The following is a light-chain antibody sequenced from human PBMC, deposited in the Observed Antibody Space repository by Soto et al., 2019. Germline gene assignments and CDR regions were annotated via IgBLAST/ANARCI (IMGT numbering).Light chain of an antibody. J-gene: IGKJ5*01. CDR3: QQLNSYPQT. Sequence: IQLTQSPSSLSASVVDRVTITCRASQDIAIYLAWYQQKPGKAPKLLVYSASTLQSGVPSRFSGSGSGPDFTLTISSLQPEDSATYFCQQLNSYPQTFGQGTRLEI. CDR2: SAS. CDR1: QDIAIY. V-gene: IGKV1-9*01.